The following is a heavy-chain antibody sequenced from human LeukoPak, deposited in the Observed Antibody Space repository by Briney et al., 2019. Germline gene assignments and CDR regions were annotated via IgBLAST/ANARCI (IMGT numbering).Heavy chain of an antibody. CDR2: ISGSGGST. J-gene: IGHJ4*02. D-gene: IGHD4-17*01. CDR3: AKDAFNDDYGDYFFNY. Sequence: GGSLRLSCAASGFTFSSYAMSWVRQAPGKGLEWVSAISGSGGSTYYADSVKGRFTISRDNSKNTLYLQMNSLRAEDTAVYYCAKDAFNDDYGDYFFNYWGQGTLVTVSS. CDR1: GFTFSSYA. V-gene: IGHV3-23*01.